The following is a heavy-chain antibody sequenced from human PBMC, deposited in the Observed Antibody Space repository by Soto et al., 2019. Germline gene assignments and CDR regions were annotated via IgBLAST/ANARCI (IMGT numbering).Heavy chain of an antibody. D-gene: IGHD6-13*01. J-gene: IGHJ6*02. CDR1: GFTFSSYW. CDR2: INSDGSGT. V-gene: IGHV3-74*01. CDR3: VRAEAAAGRALDV. Sequence: EVQLVESGGGLVQPGGSLRLSCAASGFTFSSYWMHWVRQAPGKGLVWVSHINSDGSGTNYADSVKGRFTISRDNAKNTLYLQMNSLRVEDTAVYYCVRAEAAAGRALDVWGQGTPVTVSS.